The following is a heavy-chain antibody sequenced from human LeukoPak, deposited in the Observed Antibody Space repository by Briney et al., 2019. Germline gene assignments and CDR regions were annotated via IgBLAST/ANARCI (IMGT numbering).Heavy chain of an antibody. V-gene: IGHV1-46*01. D-gene: IGHD3-22*01. J-gene: IGHJ3*02. CDR3: ARGGSYYYDSSGPRDDAFDI. Sequence: ASVKVSCKASGYTFTSYYMHWVRQAPGQGLEWMGIINPSGGSTSYAQKFQGRVTMTRDTSTSTVYMELSSLRSEDTAVYYCARGGSYYYDSSGPRDDAFDIWGQGTMVTVSS. CDR1: GYTFTSYY. CDR2: INPSGGST.